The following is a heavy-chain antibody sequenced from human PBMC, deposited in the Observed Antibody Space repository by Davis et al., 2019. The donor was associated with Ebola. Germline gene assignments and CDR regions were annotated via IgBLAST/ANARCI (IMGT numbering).Heavy chain of an antibody. CDR2: IYYGGST. J-gene: IGHJ4*02. D-gene: IGHD1-26*01. CDR3: SRQHGGSYDY. V-gene: IGHV4-39*01. CDR1: GGSFSCYY. Sequence: MPSETLSLTCAVYGGSFSCYYWGWIRQPPGKGLEWIGSIYYGGSTYYNPSLKSRVTISVDTSKNQFSLKLSSVTAADTAVYYCSRQHGGSYDYWGQGTLVTVSS.